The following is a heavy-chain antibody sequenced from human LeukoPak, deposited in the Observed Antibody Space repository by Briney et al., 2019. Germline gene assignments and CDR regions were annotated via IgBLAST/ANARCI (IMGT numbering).Heavy chain of an antibody. CDR2: ISGSGGST. Sequence: GGSLRLSCAASGFTFSSYAMSWVRQAPGKGLEWVSAISGSGGSTYYADSVRGRFTISRDNSKNTLYLQMNSLRAEDTAVYYCAKRFLEWLTKDYFDYWGQGTLVTVPS. V-gene: IGHV3-23*01. J-gene: IGHJ4*02. CDR1: GFTFSSYA. CDR3: AKRFLEWLTKDYFDY. D-gene: IGHD3-3*01.